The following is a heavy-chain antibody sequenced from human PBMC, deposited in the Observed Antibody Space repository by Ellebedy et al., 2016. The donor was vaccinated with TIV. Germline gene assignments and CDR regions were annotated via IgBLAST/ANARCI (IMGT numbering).Heavy chain of an antibody. CDR1: KYTLTELS. D-gene: IGHD2-8*01. J-gene: IGHJ3*02. CDR2: FDPEDGET. CDR3: ATDLRYCSNGVCFKRYDAFDI. Sequence: ASVKVSCKVSKYTLTELSIHWVRQAPGKGLEWMGRFDPEDGETIYAPKFQGRVTMTEDTSTDTAYMELSSLRSEDTAVYYCATDLRYCSNGVCFKRYDAFDIWGQGTMVTVSS. V-gene: IGHV1-24*01.